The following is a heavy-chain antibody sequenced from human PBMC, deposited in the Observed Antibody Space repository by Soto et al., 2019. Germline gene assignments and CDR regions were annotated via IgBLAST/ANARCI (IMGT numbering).Heavy chain of an antibody. CDR1: GGSFSGYY. Sequence: QVQLQQWGAGLLKPSETLSLTCAVYGGSFSGYYWSWIRQPPGKGLEWIGEINHSGSTNYNPSLTSRVTLSLDTSKNQFSLKLSSVTAADTAVYYCARRGYSYAQVYWGQGTLVTVSS. CDR3: ARRGYSYAQVY. CDR2: INHSGST. D-gene: IGHD5-18*01. V-gene: IGHV4-34*01. J-gene: IGHJ4*02.